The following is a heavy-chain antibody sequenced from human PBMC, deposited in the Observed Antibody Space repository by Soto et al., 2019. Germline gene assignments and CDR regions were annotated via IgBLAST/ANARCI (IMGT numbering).Heavy chain of an antibody. V-gene: IGHV3-49*01. CDR1: GFTFDAYG. CDR3: TRQRDCSSTSCLDYYYHGMDV. Sequence: SLRLACTASGFTFDAYGVSWFFQAQGKGPEGVGFIRSKVHGGTTEYTASVKGRITISSDDSRSIAYLQMNSLNIEDTGVYYCTRQRDCSSTSCLDYYYHGMDVWGQGTTVTVSS. J-gene: IGHJ6*02. D-gene: IGHD2-2*01. CDR2: IRSKVHGGTT.